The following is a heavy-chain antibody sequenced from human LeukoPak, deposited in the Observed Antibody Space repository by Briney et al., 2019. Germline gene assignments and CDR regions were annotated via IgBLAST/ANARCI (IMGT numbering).Heavy chain of an antibody. CDR2: INHSGST. CDR3: ARTPTPVLLWFGETKGIWFDP. V-gene: IGHV4-34*01. Sequence: SETLSLTCAVYGGSFSGYYWSWIRQPPGKGLEWIGEINHSGSTNYNPSLKSRVTISVDTSKNQFSLKLSSVTAADTAVYYCARTPTPVLLWFGETKGIWFDPWGQGTLVTVSS. CDR1: GGSFSGYY. J-gene: IGHJ5*02. D-gene: IGHD3-10*01.